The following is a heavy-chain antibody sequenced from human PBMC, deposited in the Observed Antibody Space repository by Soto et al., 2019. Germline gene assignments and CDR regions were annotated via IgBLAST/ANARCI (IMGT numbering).Heavy chain of an antibody. CDR2: ISKSGTYI. Sequence: PGGSLRVACAASGLVFSNYSMNWVRHVPGKGLEWVSSISKSGTYIDYADSLKGRFTISRDNAKNSLFLQMNSLRAEDTAVYYCANGASSGWYGEYFQHWGQGALVTVSS. V-gene: IGHV3-21*06. D-gene: IGHD6-19*01. CDR3: ANGASSGWYGEYFQH. J-gene: IGHJ1*01. CDR1: GLVFSNYS.